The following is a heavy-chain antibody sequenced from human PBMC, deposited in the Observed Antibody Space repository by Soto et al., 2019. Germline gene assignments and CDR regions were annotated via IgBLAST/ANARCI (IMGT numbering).Heavy chain of an antibody. V-gene: IGHV1-24*01. CDR2: FDPEDGET. Sequence: ASVKVSCKVSGYTLTELSMHWVRQAPGKGLEWMGGFDPEDGETIYAQKFQGRVTMTEDTSTDTAYMELSSLRSGDTAVYYCATAWYYYGSGPTQTTYYYYGMDVWGQGTTVTVSS. CDR3: ATAWYYYGSGPTQTTYYYYGMDV. J-gene: IGHJ6*02. CDR1: GYTLTELS. D-gene: IGHD3-10*01.